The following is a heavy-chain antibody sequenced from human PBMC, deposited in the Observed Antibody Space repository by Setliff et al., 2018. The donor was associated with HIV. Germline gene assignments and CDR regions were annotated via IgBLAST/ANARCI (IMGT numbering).Heavy chain of an antibody. Sequence: GASVKVSCKASGGTFSSYAISWARQAPGQGLEWMGGIIPISGTVNYAQKFWGRVTITTHESTSTAYMELSSLRSEDTAVYYCARDFGGYCSSMSCPGLFDPWGQGTLVTVSS. V-gene: IGHV1-69*05. D-gene: IGHD2-2*01. J-gene: IGHJ5*02. CDR3: ARDFGGYCSSMSCPGLFDP. CDR1: GGTFSSYA. CDR2: IIPISGTV.